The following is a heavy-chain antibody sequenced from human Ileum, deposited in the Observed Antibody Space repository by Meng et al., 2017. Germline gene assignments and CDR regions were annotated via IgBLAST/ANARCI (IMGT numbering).Heavy chain of an antibody. CDR3: ARDHGGLLDY. V-gene: IGHV1-8*02. D-gene: IGHD1-14*01. Sequence: QYVCAPTQRRAPMHLPPKAPGYSVSTTANNQLRRAPEPGLQGMGWVRISYRSPHYTHQSKRRLTITIDISKSPVSLKLTRVTAADTAVYYCARDHGGLLDYWGQGTLVTVSS. CDR1: GYSVSTTA. J-gene: IGHJ4*02. CDR2: VRISYRSP.